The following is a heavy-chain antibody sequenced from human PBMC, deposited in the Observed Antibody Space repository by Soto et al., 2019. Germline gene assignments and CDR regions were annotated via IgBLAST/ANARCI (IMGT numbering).Heavy chain of an antibody. CDR3: ARRGVVIKDINDY. CDR2: INHSGST. CDR1: GGSFSGYY. Sequence: SETLSLTCAVYGGSFSGYYWSWIRQPPGKGLEWIGEINHSGSTNYNPSLRSRVTISVDTSKNQFSLKLSSVTAADTAVYYCARRGVVIKDINDYWGQGTLVTVSS. J-gene: IGHJ4*02. V-gene: IGHV4-34*01. D-gene: IGHD3-10*01.